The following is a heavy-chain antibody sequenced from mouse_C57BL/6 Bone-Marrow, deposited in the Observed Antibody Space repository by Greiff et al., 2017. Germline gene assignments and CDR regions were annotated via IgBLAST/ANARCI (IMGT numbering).Heavy chain of an antibody. CDR1: GFTFSDYG. Sequence: DVMLVESGGGLVKPGGSLKLSCAASGFTFSDYGMHWVRQAPEKGLEWVAYISSGSSTIYYADTVKGRFTISRDNAKNTVFLQMASLRSEDTAMYYCARGPWAYWGQGTLVTVSA. V-gene: IGHV5-17*01. CDR2: ISSGSSTI. CDR3: ARGPWAY. J-gene: IGHJ3*01.